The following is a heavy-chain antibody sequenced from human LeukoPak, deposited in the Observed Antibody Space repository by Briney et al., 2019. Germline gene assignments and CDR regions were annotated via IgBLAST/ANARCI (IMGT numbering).Heavy chain of an antibody. D-gene: IGHD4-23*01. Sequence: SETLSLTCTVSGGSISSGSHHWGWFRQSPGKGLEWIGSIYYSRTTYYNPSLNSRVTTSVVTSKNQFSLQLNSVTAADTAVYYCVRHDGRSGGTMGALDSWGQGSLVTVSS. V-gene: IGHV4-39*01. CDR2: IYYSRTT. CDR1: GGSISSGSHH. J-gene: IGHJ4*02. CDR3: VRHDGRSGGTMGALDS.